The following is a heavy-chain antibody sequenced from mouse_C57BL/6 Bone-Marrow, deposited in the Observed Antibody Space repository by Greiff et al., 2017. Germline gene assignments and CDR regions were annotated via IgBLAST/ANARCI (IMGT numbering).Heavy chain of an antibody. CDR1: GYAFSSYW. J-gene: IGHJ1*03. Sequence: VQLQQSGAELVKPGASVKISCKASGYAFSSYWMNWVKQRPGKGLEWIGQIYPGDGDTNYNGKFKGKATLTADKSSSTAYMKLSSLTSEDSAVYFGARGGGVTTVARYFDVWGTGTTVTVSS. CDR2: IYPGDGDT. D-gene: IGHD2-2*01. V-gene: IGHV1-80*01. CDR3: ARGGGVTTVARYFDV.